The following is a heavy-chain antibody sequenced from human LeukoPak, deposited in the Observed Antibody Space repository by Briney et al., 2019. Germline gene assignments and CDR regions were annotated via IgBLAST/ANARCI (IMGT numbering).Heavy chain of an antibody. Sequence: GGSLRLSCAASGFTFSSYGMHWVRQAPGKGLEWVAFIRYDGSNKYYADSVKGRFTISRDNSKNTLYLQMNSLRAEDTAVCYCAKDRGGHSWEAFDIWGQGTMVTVSS. CDR1: GFTFSSYG. CDR3: AKDRGGHSWEAFDI. V-gene: IGHV3-30*02. J-gene: IGHJ3*02. D-gene: IGHD1-26*01. CDR2: IRYDGSNK.